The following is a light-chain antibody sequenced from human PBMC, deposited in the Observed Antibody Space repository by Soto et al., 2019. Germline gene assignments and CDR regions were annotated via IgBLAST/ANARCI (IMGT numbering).Light chain of an antibody. J-gene: IGKJ4*01. CDR2: DAS. V-gene: IGKV3-11*01. CDR1: QSVSSY. CDR3: QQRSNWPPGLT. Sequence: EGVLTQSPGTLSLSPGERATLSCRASQSVSSYLAWYQQKPGQAPRLLIYDASNRATGIPARFSGSGSGTDFTLAISSLEPEDFAVYYCQQRSNWPPGLTFGGGTKVDIK.